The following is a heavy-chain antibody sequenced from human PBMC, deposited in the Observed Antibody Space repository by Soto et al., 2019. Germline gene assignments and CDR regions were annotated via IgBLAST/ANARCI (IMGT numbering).Heavy chain of an antibody. CDR1: GYIFSIYW. CDR3: ARPEILSRSSDYNYPFAH. J-gene: IGHJ4*02. CDR2: IYPGDSDT. D-gene: IGHD1-20*01. Sequence: GESLKISCKGSGYIFSIYWIGWVRQVPGKGLEWMGIIYPGDSDTRYNPPFQGQVTISVDKSTSTAYLRWNSLKASDTAIYYCARPEILSRSSDYNYPFAHWGQGTLVPVSS. V-gene: IGHV5-51*01.